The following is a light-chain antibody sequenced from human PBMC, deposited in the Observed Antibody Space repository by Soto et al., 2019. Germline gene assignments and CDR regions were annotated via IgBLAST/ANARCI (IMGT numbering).Light chain of an antibody. V-gene: IGKV3-20*01. CDR2: DAS. CDR3: QQYGTSLT. Sequence: EVVLTQSPGTLSLSPGERATLSCRASQAISDNLAWYQHKPGQPPRLLIYDASTRATGIPARFSGSGSGTDFTLTISRLEPEDFAVYFCQQYGTSLTFGGGTKVDIK. J-gene: IGKJ4*01. CDR1: QAISDN.